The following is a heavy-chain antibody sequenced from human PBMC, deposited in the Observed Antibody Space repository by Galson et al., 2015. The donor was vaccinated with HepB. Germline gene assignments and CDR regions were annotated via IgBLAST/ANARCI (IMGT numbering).Heavy chain of an antibody. CDR1: GFSVSSNY. V-gene: IGHV3-66*01. J-gene: IGHJ6*02. Sequence: SLRLSCAASGFSVSSNYISWVRQAPGKGLEWVSFIYRGINTYYADSVKGRFTISSDNFQNMVYLQMNDLRAEDTAVYYCARDGGSGTAVAGSGYYYGMDDGGQGTTVTVSS. CDR3: ARDGGSGTAVAGSGYYYGMDD. D-gene: IGHD6-19*01. CDR2: IYRGINT.